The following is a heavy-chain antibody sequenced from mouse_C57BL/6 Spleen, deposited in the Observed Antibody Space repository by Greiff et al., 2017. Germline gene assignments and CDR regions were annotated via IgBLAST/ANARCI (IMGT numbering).Heavy chain of an antibody. J-gene: IGHJ2*01. V-gene: IGHV3-6*01. Sequence: EVQLQESGPGLVKPSQSLSLTCSVTGYSITSGYYWNWIRQFPGNKLEWMGYISYDGSNNYNPSLKNRISITRDTSKNQFFLKLNSVTTEDTATYYCARGRPGTIDYWGQGTTLTVSS. CDR1: GYSITSGYY. CDR2: ISYDGSN. CDR3: ARGRPGTIDY. D-gene: IGHD4-1*01.